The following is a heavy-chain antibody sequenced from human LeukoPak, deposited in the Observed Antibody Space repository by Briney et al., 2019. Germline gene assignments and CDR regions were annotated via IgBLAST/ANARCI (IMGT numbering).Heavy chain of an antibody. CDR1: GGSFSGYY. J-gene: IGHJ4*02. V-gene: IGHV4-59*01. Sequence: SETLSLTCAVYGGSFSGYYWSWIRQPPGKGLEWIGYIYYSGSTNYNPSLKSRVTISVDTSKNQFSLKLSSVTAADTAVYYCARDPSYGGNSVWSQGTLVAVSS. CDR2: IYYSGST. CDR3: ARDPSYGGNSV. D-gene: IGHD4-23*01.